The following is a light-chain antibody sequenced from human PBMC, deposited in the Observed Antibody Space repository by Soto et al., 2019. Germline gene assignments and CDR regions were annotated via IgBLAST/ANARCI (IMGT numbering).Light chain of an antibody. CDR1: FNDVGGYSY. CDR3: QSYDSSLSAYAV. Sequence: QSVLTQPPSASGSPGQSVTISCTGTFNDVGGYSYVSWYQQHPGKAPKVIIYEVYKRPSGVPDRFSGSKSGKTASLAITGLQAEDEADYYCQSYDSSLSAYAVFGGGTKVTVL. CDR2: EVY. J-gene: IGLJ2*01. V-gene: IGLV2-8*01.